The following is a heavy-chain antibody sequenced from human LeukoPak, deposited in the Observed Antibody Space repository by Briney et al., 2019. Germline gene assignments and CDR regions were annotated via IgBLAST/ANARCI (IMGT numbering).Heavy chain of an antibody. Sequence: SQTLSLTCTVSGGSISSGDYQWSWIRQPPGKGPEWIGYIYYSGSAYYNPSLKSRLTISADTSKNQFSLKLSSVTAADTAVYYCARAGPAYYGDYFDYWGQGTLVTVSS. D-gene: IGHD4-17*01. V-gene: IGHV4-30-4*08. CDR1: GGSISSGDYQ. J-gene: IGHJ4*02. CDR3: ARAGPAYYGDYFDY. CDR2: IYYSGSA.